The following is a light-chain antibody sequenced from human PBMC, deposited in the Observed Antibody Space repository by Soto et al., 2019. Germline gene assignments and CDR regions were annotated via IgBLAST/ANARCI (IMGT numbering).Light chain of an antibody. V-gene: IGLV2-23*02. Sequence: QSALTQPASVSVSPGQSITISCTGTSSDVGSYNLVSWYQQHPGKAPKLMIYEVSKRPSGVSNRFSGSKSGNTASLTISGLQAEDEADYYCCSYAGSSTHYVFGTGTKVTVL. CDR3: CSYAGSSTHYV. CDR2: EVS. J-gene: IGLJ1*01. CDR1: SSDVGSYNL.